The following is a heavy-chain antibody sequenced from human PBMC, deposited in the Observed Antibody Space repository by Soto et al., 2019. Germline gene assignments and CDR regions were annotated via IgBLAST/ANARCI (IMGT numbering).Heavy chain of an antibody. V-gene: IGHV1-69*06. Sequence: VASVKVSCKASGGTFRSYAISWVRPAPGQGLEWMGGILPIFGTANYAQKFQGRVTITADKSTSTAYMERSSLRSEDTAVYYCARFSTVVSTYRGYYYGMDVWGQGTTVTVSS. J-gene: IGHJ6*02. CDR1: GGTFRSYA. CDR3: ARFSTVVSTYRGYYYGMDV. CDR2: ILPIFGTA. D-gene: IGHD4-17*01.